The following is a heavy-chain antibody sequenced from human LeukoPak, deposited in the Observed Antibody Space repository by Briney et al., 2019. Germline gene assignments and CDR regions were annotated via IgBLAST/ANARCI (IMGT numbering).Heavy chain of an antibody. CDR1: GFSINSAYY. J-gene: IGHJ4*02. CDR2: INHSGTT. V-gene: IGHV4-38-2*02. D-gene: IGHD3-16*01. Sequence: SETLSLTCTVSGFSINSAYYWGWIRQPPGKGKEWIGAINHSGTTYHNPSLKSRVTISVDTSNNQFSLRLSYVTAADTAVYYCARLPRSEFGVNYIACWGQGTLVTVSS. CDR3: ARLPRSEFGVNYIAC.